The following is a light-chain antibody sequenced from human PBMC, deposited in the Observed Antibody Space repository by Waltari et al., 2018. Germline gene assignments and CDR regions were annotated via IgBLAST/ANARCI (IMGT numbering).Light chain of an antibody. Sequence: QSVLTHPPSVSAAPGLRVPITCTGSSSNIGAGYAVSCYHQLQRTAPRLLIYGNNNRPSGVPYRFAGSKSATSASLAITGLQADDEAEYYCQSYDSSLGGVFGGGTKVTVL. CDR2: GNN. CDR1: SSNIGAGYA. J-gene: IGLJ3*02. V-gene: IGLV1-40*01. CDR3: QSYDSSLGGV.